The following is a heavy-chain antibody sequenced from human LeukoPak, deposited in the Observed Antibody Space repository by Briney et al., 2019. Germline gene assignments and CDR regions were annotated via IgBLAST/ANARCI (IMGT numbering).Heavy chain of an antibody. V-gene: IGHV1-24*01. D-gene: IGHD3-10*01. J-gene: IGHJ4*02. CDR3: ATGLSRRGYYYGSAHFDY. Sequence: ASVKVSCKVSGYTLTELSLHWVRQAPGKGLEWMGGFDPEDGETIYAQKFQGRVTMTEDTSTDTAYMELSSLRSEDTAVYYCATGLSRRGYYYGSAHFDYWGQGTLVTVSS. CDR2: FDPEDGET. CDR1: GYTLTELS.